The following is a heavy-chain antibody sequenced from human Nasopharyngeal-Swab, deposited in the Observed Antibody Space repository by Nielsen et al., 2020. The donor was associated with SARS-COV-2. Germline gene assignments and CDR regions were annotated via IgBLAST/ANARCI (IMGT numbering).Heavy chain of an antibody. D-gene: IGHD3-22*01. V-gene: IGHV4-34*01. CDR3: ARDPGSGSFYFDY. Sequence: RQAPGKGLEWIGEINHSGSTNYNPSLKSRVTISVDTSKNQFSLKLSSVTAADTAAYYCARDPGSGSFYFDYWGQGTLVTVSS. J-gene: IGHJ4*02. CDR2: INHSGST.